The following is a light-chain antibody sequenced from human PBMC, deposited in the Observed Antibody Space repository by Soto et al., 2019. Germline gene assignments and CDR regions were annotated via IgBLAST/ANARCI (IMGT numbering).Light chain of an antibody. CDR1: SSDVGGYNY. Sequence: QSVLTQPASVSGSPGQSITISCTGTSSDVGGYNYVSWYQQHPGKAPKLMIYDVSNRPSGVSNRFSGSKSGNTASLTISGLQAEDEADYYCSSYTSSSTFFGTGTQLTVL. CDR3: SSYTSSSTF. CDR2: DVS. V-gene: IGLV2-14*01. J-gene: IGLJ1*01.